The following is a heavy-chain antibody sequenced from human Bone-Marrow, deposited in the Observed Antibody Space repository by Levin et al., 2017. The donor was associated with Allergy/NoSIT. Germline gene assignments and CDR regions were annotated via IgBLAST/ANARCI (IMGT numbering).Heavy chain of an antibody. V-gene: IGHV3-49*04. J-gene: IGHJ6*03. CDR2: IRSKAYGGTT. CDR3: TREKSTRYYYYYMDV. Sequence: GESLKISCTASGFTFGDYAMSWVRQAPGKGLEWVGFIRSKAYGGTTEYAASVKGRFTISRDDSKSIAYLQMNSLKTEDTAVYYCTREKSTRYYYYYMDVWGKGTTVTVSS. CDR1: GFTFGDYA.